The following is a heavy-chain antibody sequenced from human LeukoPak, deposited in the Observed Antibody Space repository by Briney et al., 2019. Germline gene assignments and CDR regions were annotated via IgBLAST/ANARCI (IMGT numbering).Heavy chain of an antibody. CDR2: INTDTGNP. Sequence: GASVKVSCKASGGTFNNSPVKWIRQAPGQGLEWMGWINTDTGNPTYAQGFTGRFVFSLDTSVSTAYLQISSLKAEDTAVYYCARATCTGGSCPTFIDYWGQGTLVTVSS. CDR1: GGTFNNSP. V-gene: IGHV7-4-1*02. CDR3: ARATCTGGSCPTFIDY. D-gene: IGHD2-15*01. J-gene: IGHJ4*02.